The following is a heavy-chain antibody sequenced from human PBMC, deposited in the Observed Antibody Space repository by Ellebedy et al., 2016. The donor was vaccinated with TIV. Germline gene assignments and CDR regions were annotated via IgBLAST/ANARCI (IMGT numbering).Heavy chain of an antibody. CDR1: GGSISSGGYY. Sequence: MPSETLSLTCTVSGGSISSGGYYWSWIRQHPGKGLEWIGYIYYSGSTYYNPSLKSRVTISVDTSKNQFSLKLSSVTAADTAVYYCARDPAYSYGSTYGMDVWGQGTTVTVSS. CDR3: ARDPAYSYGSTYGMDV. V-gene: IGHV4-31*03. CDR2: IYYSGST. J-gene: IGHJ6*02. D-gene: IGHD5-18*01.